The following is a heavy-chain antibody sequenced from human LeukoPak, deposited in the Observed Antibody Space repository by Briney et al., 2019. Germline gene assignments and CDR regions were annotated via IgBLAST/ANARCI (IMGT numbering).Heavy chain of an antibody. CDR1: GDSVSSDSYY. Sequence: SETLSLTCSVSGDSVSSDSYYWSWIRQPPGKGLEWIGYIYYSGSTNYSPSLKSRVTISVDTSKHQFSLKLSSVTAADTAVYYCARGPSSSWYLVDHWGQGTLVTVSS. J-gene: IGHJ4*02. CDR2: IYYSGST. D-gene: IGHD6-13*01. V-gene: IGHV4-61*01. CDR3: ARGPSSSWYLVDH.